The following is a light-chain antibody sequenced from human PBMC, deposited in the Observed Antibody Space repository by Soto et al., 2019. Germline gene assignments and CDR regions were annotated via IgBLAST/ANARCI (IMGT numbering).Light chain of an antibody. Sequence: EIVLTQSPGTLSLSPGERATLSCRAIQSVSSSYLAWYQQKPDQAPRLLIYGASSRATGIPDRFSGSVSGTGFTLTISRLEPEDFAVYYCQQYGSSPPWTFGQGTKVDIK. CDR2: GAS. V-gene: IGKV3-20*01. J-gene: IGKJ1*01. CDR1: QSVSSSY. CDR3: QQYGSSPPWT.